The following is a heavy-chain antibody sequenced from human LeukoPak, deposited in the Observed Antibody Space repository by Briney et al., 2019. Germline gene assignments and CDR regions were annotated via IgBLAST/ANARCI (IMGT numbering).Heavy chain of an antibody. D-gene: IGHD5-18*01. CDR1: GYTFTSYG. CDR3: ARASRWIQLSYYYYGMDV. Sequence: SVKVSCKASGYTFTSYGISWVRQAPGQGLEWMGGIIPIFGTANYAQKFQGRVTITADESTSTAYMELSSLRSEDTAVYYCARASRWIQLSYYYYGMDVWGQGTTVTVSS. J-gene: IGHJ6*02. CDR2: IIPIFGTA. V-gene: IGHV1-69*13.